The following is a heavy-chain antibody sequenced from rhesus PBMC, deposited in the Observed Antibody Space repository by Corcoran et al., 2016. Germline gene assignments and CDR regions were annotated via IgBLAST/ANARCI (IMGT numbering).Heavy chain of an antibody. D-gene: IGHD3-3*01. CDR2: SYGRGGST. V-gene: IGHV4-160*01. CDR1: GGSISDSYY. Sequence: QVQLQESGPGLVKPSETLSLTCTVSGGSISDSYYWSWIRQPPGKGLEWMGRSYGRGGSTNHNPTHKSRVTISRDTSKNQFSLKLSSVTAADTAVYYWARDGVLQYLDWLGGGFDVWGPGVLVTVSS. CDR3: ARDGVLQYLDWLGGGFDV. J-gene: IGHJ5-1*01.